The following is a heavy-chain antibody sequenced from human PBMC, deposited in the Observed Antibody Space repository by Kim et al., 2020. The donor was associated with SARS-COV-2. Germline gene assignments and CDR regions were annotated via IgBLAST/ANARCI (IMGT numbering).Heavy chain of an antibody. CDR1: GFTFSSYA. Sequence: GGSLRLSCAASGFTFSSYAMSWVRQAPGKGLEWVSAISGSGGSTYYADSVKGRFTISRDNSKNTLYLQMNSLRAEDTAVYYCAKDLSELRFLEWLSPRGWFDPWGQGTLVTVSS. J-gene: IGHJ5*02. CDR2: ISGSGGST. D-gene: IGHD3-3*01. V-gene: IGHV3-23*01. CDR3: AKDLSELRFLEWLSPRGWFDP.